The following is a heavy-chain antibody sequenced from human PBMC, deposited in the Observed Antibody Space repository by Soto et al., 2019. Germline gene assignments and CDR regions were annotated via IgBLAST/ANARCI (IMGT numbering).Heavy chain of an antibody. J-gene: IGHJ4*02. CDR3: ARTAAELCSGGSCYFDY. V-gene: IGHV1-69*02. D-gene: IGHD2-15*01. Sequence: SVKVSCKASGGTFSSYTISWVRQAPGQGLEWMGRIIPILGIANYAQKFQGRVTITADKSTSTAYMELSSLRSEDTAVYYCARTAAELCSGGSCYFDYWGQGTLVTVSS. CDR2: IIPILGIA. CDR1: GGTFSSYT.